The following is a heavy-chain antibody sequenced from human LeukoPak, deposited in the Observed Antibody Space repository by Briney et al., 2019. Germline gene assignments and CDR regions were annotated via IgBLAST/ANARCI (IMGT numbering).Heavy chain of an antibody. CDR2: IYYSGST. CDR3: ARGKWAYYFDY. CDR1: GGSISSYY. Sequence: SETLSLTCTVSGGSISSYYWSWIRQPPGKGLEWIGCIYYSGSTNYNPSLKSRVTISVDTSKNQFSLKLSSVTAADTAVYYCARGKWAYYFDYWGQGTLVTVSS. D-gene: IGHD1-26*01. J-gene: IGHJ4*02. V-gene: IGHV4-59*01.